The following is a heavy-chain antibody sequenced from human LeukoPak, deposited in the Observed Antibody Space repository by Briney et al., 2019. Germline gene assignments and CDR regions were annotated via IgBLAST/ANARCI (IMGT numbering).Heavy chain of an antibody. CDR3: ARATPDIAVVPAAIAFDY. J-gene: IGHJ4*02. Sequence: GGSLRLSCAASGFTFSSYWMSWVRQAPGKGLEWVANIKQDGSEKYYVDSVKGRFTISRDNAKNSLYLQMNSLRAEDTAVYYCARATPDIAVVPAAIAFDYWGQGALVTVSS. D-gene: IGHD2-2*01. CDR2: IKQDGSEK. V-gene: IGHV3-7*01. CDR1: GFTFSSYW.